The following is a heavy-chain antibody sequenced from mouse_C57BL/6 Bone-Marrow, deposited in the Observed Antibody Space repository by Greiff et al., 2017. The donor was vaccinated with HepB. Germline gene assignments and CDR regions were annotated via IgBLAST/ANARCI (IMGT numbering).Heavy chain of an antibody. CDR2: IDPENGDT. J-gene: IGHJ1*03. V-gene: IGHV14-4*01. Sequence: VQLQQSGAELVRPGASVKLSCTASGFNVKDDYMHWVKQRPEQGLEWIGWIDPENGDTEYASKFQGKATITADTSSNTAYLQLSSLTSEDTAVYYWTTDYGTGWYFDVWGTGTTVTVSS. CDR1: GFNVKDDY. CDR3: TTDYGTGWYFDV. D-gene: IGHD2-1*01.